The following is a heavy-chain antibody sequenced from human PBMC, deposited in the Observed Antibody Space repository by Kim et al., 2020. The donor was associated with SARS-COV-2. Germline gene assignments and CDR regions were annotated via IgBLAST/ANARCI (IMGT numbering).Heavy chain of an antibody. CDR2: IRNKAKSDTT. CDR3: ARHTPDYSDRGDDYYGCSDI. V-gene: IGHV3-72*01. CDR1: GFTLSDHY. D-gene: IGHD3-22*01. J-gene: IGHJ3*02. Sequence: GGSLRLSCVASGFTLSDHYMDWVRQAPGKGLEWVGRIRNKAKSDTTEYAASVKGRFTVSRDDSENSLFLQMNSLKVEDTAVYYCARHTPDYSDRGDDYYGCSDIGGEGRIATVS.